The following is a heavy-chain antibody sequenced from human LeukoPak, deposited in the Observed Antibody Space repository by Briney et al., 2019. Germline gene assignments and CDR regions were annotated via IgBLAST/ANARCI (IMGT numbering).Heavy chain of an antibody. V-gene: IGHV3-66*01. Sequence: GGSLRLSCAASGFTVSSNYMSWVRQAPGKGLEWVSVIYSGGSTYYADSVKGRFTISRDNSKNTLHLQMNSLRPEDTAVYYCARDLAVAGTRTFDYWGQGALVTVSS. D-gene: IGHD6-19*01. CDR1: GFTVSSNY. J-gene: IGHJ4*02. CDR3: ARDLAVAGTRTFDY. CDR2: IYSGGST.